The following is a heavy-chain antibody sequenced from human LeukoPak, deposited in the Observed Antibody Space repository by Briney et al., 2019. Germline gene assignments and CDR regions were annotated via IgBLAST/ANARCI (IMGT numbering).Heavy chain of an antibody. CDR3: ARVTSPEGYYFDY. D-gene: IGHD2-2*01. Sequence: SETLSLTCTVSGGSISSYYWSWIRQPPGKGLEWIWYIYYSGSTNYNPSLKSRVTISVDTSKNQFSLKLSSVTAADTAVYYCARVTSPEGYYFDYWGQGTLVTVSS. CDR2: IYYSGST. CDR1: GGSISSYY. J-gene: IGHJ4*02. V-gene: IGHV4-59*01.